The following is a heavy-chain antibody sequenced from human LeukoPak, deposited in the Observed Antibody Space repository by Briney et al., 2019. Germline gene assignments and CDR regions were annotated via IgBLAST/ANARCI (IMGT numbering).Heavy chain of an antibody. V-gene: IGHV3-64*01. Sequence: PGGSLRLSCAASGFTFSSYAMHWVRQAPGKGLEYVSGISNNGGSTFYANSVKGRFTISRDNSQNTLYLQMGSLRPEDMAVYYCARGDVIVVAATLNYWGQGTLVTVSS. CDR3: ARGDVIVVAATLNY. J-gene: IGHJ4*02. CDR1: GFTFSSYA. D-gene: IGHD2-15*01. CDR2: ISNNGGST.